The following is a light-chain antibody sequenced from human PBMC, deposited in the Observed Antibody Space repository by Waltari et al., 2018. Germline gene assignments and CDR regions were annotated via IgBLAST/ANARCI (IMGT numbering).Light chain of an antibody. J-gene: IGKJ1*01. V-gene: IGKV3-20*01. Sequence: EIVLTQSPGTLSLSPGERATLSCRAAPSVSSSYLAWYQKKPGQAPRVLIHGASNRATGFPDRFSGSGSGTDFTLTISRLEPEDFAVYYCQQYGSSPWTFGQGTKVEIK. CDR1: PSVSSSY. CDR2: GAS. CDR3: QQYGSSPWT.